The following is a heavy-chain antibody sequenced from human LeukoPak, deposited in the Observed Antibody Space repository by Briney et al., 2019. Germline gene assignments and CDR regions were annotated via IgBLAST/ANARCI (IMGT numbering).Heavy chain of an antibody. J-gene: IGHJ5*02. D-gene: IGHD6-13*01. V-gene: IGHV4-59*12. CDR1: GGSISSYY. CDR3: ARGGPGYSSSWYFAP. Sequence: SETLSLTCTVSGGSISSYYWSWIRQPPGKGLEWIGYIYYSGSTNYNPSLKSRVTISVDTSKNQFSLKLSSVTAADTAVFYCARGGPGYSSSWYFAPWGQGTLVTVSS. CDR2: IYYSGST.